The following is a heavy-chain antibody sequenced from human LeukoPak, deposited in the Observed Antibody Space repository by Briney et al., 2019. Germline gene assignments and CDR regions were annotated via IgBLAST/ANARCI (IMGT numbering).Heavy chain of an antibody. CDR1: GGSISSGGCY. Sequence: SQTLSLTCTVSGGSISSGGCYWSWIRQPPGKGLEWIGYIYHSGSTYYNPSLKSRVTISVDRSKNQFSLKLSSVTAADTAVYYCASLTFPTEGASYYFDYWGQGTLVTVSS. CDR2: IYHSGST. V-gene: IGHV4-30-2*01. D-gene: IGHD2-21*02. J-gene: IGHJ4*02. CDR3: ASLTFPTEGASYYFDY.